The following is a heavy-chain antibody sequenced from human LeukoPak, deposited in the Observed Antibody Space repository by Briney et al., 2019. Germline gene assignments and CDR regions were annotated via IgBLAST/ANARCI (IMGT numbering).Heavy chain of an antibody. CDR1: GGSISSGGYS. Sequence: SETLFLTCAVSGGSISSGGYSWSWIRQPPGKGLEWIGYIYHSGSTYYNPSLKSRVTISVDRSKNQFSLKLSSVTAADTAVYYCARVDSGGSFNWFDPWGQGTLVTVSS. CDR3: ARVDSGGSFNWFDP. J-gene: IGHJ5*02. D-gene: IGHD2-15*01. CDR2: IYHSGST. V-gene: IGHV4-30-2*01.